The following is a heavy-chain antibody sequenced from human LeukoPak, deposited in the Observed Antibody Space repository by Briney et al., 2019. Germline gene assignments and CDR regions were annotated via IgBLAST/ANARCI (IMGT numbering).Heavy chain of an antibody. CDR3: AKDTTGGYDEYYYYYLDV. CDR1: GFTFSSFG. Sequence: GGSLRLSCAASGFTFSSFGMHWVRQAPGKGLEWVAFIRYDGSKKYYADSVKGRFTFSRDNSKNTLYLQMNSLRAEDTAVYYCAKDTTGGYDEYYYYYLDVWGKGTAVTVSS. CDR2: IRYDGSKK. J-gene: IGHJ6*03. D-gene: IGHD5-12*01. V-gene: IGHV3-30*02.